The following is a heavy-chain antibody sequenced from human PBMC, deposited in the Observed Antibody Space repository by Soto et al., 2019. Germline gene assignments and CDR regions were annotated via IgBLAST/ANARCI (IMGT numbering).Heavy chain of an antibody. J-gene: IGHJ4*01. CDR3: ATRGNDAYSSLSY. V-gene: IGHV1-24*01. CDR2: YDPEDDGT. CDR1: GNTLSELP. D-gene: IGHD3-16*01. Sequence: QVQLVQSGAEVRKPGASVKVSCKMSGNTLSELPMHWVRQIPGKGLEWMAGYDPEDDGTIYAQNFEGRVSLTEDTSTDTAYLEVNRLTSEDTAVYYCATRGNDAYSSLSYWGQGTLVTVSS.